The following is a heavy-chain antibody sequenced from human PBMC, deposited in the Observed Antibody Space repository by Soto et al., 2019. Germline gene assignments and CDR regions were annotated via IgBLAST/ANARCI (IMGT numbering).Heavy chain of an antibody. CDR2: INPILSMS. D-gene: IGHD3-10*01. Sequence: QVQLVQSGAEVKKPGSSVRVSCKASGDTFTFYSINWVRQAPGLGLEWMGRINPILSMSNYAQRFQGRVTMTADKSTSTAYMELRSLRSEDTAMYYCASSYGSGYRAFDYWGQGAPVTV. CDR3: ASSYGSGYRAFDY. CDR1: GDTFTFYS. J-gene: IGHJ4*02. V-gene: IGHV1-69*02.